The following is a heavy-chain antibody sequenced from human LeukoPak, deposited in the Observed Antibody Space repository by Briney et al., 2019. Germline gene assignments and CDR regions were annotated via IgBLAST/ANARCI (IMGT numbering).Heavy chain of an antibody. CDR3: ARGPPSSWYDY. CDR2: MNPNSGNT. V-gene: IGHV1-8*01. CDR1: GDTFTSYD. Sequence: ASVKVSCKASGDTFTSYDINWVRQATGQGLGWMGWMNPNSGNTGYAQKFQGRVTMTRNTSISTAYMELSSLRSEDTAVYYCARGPPSSWYDYWGQGTLVTVSS. D-gene: IGHD6-13*01. J-gene: IGHJ4*02.